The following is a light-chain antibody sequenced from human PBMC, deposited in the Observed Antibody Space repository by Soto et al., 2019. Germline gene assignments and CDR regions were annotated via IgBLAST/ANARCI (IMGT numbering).Light chain of an antibody. J-gene: IGLJ1*01. CDR1: SNDVGGYNY. CDR3: SSFAVSNSFV. V-gene: IGLV2-8*01. Sequence: QSVLTRHASASGSPGQSVTISCTGTSNDVGGYNYVSWYQQHPGKAPKLMIYEVNKRPSGVPDRFSGSKSGNTASLTVSGLQAEDEADYYCSSFAVSNSFVFGTGTKVTVL. CDR2: EVN.